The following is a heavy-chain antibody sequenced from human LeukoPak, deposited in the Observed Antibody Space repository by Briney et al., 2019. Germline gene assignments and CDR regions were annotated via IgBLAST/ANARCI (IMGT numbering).Heavy chain of an antibody. D-gene: IGHD5-18*01. V-gene: IGHV4-34*01. Sequence: PSETLSLTCAVYGGSFSSYYWSWIRQPPGKGLEWIGEINHSGSTNYNPSLKSRVTISVDTSKNQFSLKLSSVTAADTAVYYCARPAVRGYSYGPFDYWGQGTLVTVSS. CDR2: INHSGST. CDR1: GGSFSSYY. CDR3: ARPAVRGYSYGPFDY. J-gene: IGHJ4*02.